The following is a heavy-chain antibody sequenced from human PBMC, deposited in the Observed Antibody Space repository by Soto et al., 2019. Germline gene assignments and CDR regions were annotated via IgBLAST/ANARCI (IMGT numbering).Heavy chain of an antibody. Sequence: SETLSLTCTVSGASISRYYWSWIRQSPGKGLEWIGYMYYSGDANYNPSLRSRITISVDTSKNQFSLNLNSVTAADTAVYYCAREYPVHSAYFDYWGQGILVT. CDR1: GASISRYY. CDR3: AREYPVHSAYFDY. V-gene: IGHV4-59*01. J-gene: IGHJ4*02. CDR2: MYYSGDA. D-gene: IGHD1-26*01.